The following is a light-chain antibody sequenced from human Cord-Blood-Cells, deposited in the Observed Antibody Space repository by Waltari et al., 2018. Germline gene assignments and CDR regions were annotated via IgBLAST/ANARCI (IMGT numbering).Light chain of an antibody. Sequence: EIVMTQSPATLSVSPGERATLSCRASQSVSSNLAGYQQKPGQAPRLLIYGASTMATGIPARFSGSGSGAEFTLTISSLQSEDFAVYSCQQYNNWPPWTFGQGTKVEIK. J-gene: IGKJ1*01. CDR3: QQYNNWPPWT. CDR2: GAS. V-gene: IGKV3-15*01. CDR1: QSVSSN.